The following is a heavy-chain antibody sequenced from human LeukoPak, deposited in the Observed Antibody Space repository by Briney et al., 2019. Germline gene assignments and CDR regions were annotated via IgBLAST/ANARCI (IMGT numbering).Heavy chain of an antibody. J-gene: IGHJ3*02. D-gene: IGHD3-22*01. V-gene: IGHV1-69*04. CDR1: GGTFSSYA. Sequence: ASVKVSCKASGGTFSSYAISRVRQAPGQGLEWMGRIIPILGIANYAQKFQGRVTITADKSTSTAYMELSSLRSEDTAVYYCARDDYDSSGYYPVGAFDIWGQGTMVTVSS. CDR3: ARDDYDSSGYYPVGAFDI. CDR2: IIPILGIA.